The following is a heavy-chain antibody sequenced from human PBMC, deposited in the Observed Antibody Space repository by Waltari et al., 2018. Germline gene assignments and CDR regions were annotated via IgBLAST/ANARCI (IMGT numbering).Heavy chain of an antibody. CDR3: ARGTTMVRGVIPPYY. D-gene: IGHD3-10*01. J-gene: IGHJ4*02. CDR2: INPNSGGT. V-gene: IGHV1-2*06. CDR1: GYTFTGYY. Sequence: QVQLVQSGAEVKKPGDSVKVSCKASGYTFTGYYIHWVRQAPGQGLEWMGRINPNSGGTNYAQKFQGRVTMTRDTSISTAYMELSRLRSDDTAVYYCARGTTMVRGVIPPYYWGQGTLVTVSS.